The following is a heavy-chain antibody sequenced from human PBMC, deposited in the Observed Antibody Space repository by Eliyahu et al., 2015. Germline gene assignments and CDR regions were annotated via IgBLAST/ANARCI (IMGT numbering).Heavy chain of an antibody. CDR1: XFIXSDHY. D-gene: IGHD3-22*01. CDR2: TRNKARSYST. Sequence: EVQLVESGGGLVQPGGSLRLSCAASXFIXSDHYVDWVRQTPGQGLEWVGRTRNKARSYSTEYAASVKGRFTISRDDSTNSLYLLMNSLKTEDTAVYYCVRSDSSGYYSTYWGQGTLVTVSS. CDR3: VRSDSSGYYSTY. V-gene: IGHV3-72*01. J-gene: IGHJ4*02.